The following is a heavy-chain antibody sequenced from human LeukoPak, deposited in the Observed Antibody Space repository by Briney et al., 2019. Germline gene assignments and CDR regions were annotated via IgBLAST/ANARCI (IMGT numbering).Heavy chain of an antibody. CDR3: ARVGYYDSSGYYSPFDY. D-gene: IGHD3-22*01. J-gene: IGHJ4*02. V-gene: IGHV3-66*01. Sequence: SGGSLRLSCAASGFTFSSYAMHWVRQAPGKGLEWVSVIYSGGSTYYADSVKGRFTISRDNSKNTLYLQMNSLRAEDTAVYYCARVGYYDSSGYYSPFDYWGQGTLVTVSS. CDR2: IYSGGST. CDR1: GFTFSSYA.